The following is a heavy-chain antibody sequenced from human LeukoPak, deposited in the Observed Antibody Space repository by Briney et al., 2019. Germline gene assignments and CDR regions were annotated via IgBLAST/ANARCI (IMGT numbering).Heavy chain of an antibody. CDR3: AASIAAAGPYWYFDL. J-gene: IGHJ2*01. CDR2: IYYSGST. Sequence: SETLSLTCTVSGGSISSSSYYWGWIRQPPGKGLEWIGSIYYSGSTYYNPSLKSRVTISVDTSKNQFSLKLSSVTAADTAVYYCAASIAAAGPYWYFDLWGRGTLVTVSS. D-gene: IGHD6-13*01. CDR1: GGSISSSSYY. V-gene: IGHV4-39*07.